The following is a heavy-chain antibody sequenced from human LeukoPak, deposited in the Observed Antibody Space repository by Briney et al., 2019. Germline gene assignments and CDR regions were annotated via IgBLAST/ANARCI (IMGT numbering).Heavy chain of an antibody. Sequence: ASVKVSCKASGYTFTSYGISWVRQAPGQGLEWMGWISAYNGNTNYAQKLQGRVTMTRDTSISTAYMELSRLRSDDTAVYYCARDLDCSGGSCYWGGFDYWGQGTLVTVSS. D-gene: IGHD2-15*01. J-gene: IGHJ4*02. CDR2: ISAYNGNT. CDR1: GYTFTSYG. CDR3: ARDLDCSGGSCYWGGFDY. V-gene: IGHV1-18*01.